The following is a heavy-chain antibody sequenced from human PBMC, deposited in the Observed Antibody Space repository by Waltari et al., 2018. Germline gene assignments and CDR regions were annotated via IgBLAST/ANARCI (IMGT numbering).Heavy chain of an antibody. V-gene: IGHV4-34*01. CDR2: INHSGST. Sequence: QVQLQQWGAGLLKPSETLSLTCAVYGGSFSGYYWSWIRQPPGKGLEWIGEINHSGSTNYNPSLKSRVTISVDTSKNQFSLKLSSVTAADTAVYYCARGSGITMVRGPRRWFDPWGQGTLVTVSS. J-gene: IGHJ5*02. CDR3: ARGSGITMVRGPRRWFDP. CDR1: GGSFSGYY. D-gene: IGHD3-10*01.